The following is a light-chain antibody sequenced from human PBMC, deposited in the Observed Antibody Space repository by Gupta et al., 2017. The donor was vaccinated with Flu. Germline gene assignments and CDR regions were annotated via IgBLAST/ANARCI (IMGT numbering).Light chain of an antibody. V-gene: IGLV2-14*01. CDR2: EVR. CDR3: SSYTTSTTWV. Sequence: QSALTQPASVSGSPGQSITISCTGTSSDVGSYNYVSWYQQHPGKAPKLMIYEVRYRPSGVSNRFSGSKSGNTASLTISGLQAEDESDYYYSSYTTSTTWVFGGGTKLTVL. CDR1: SSDVGSYNY. J-gene: IGLJ3*02.